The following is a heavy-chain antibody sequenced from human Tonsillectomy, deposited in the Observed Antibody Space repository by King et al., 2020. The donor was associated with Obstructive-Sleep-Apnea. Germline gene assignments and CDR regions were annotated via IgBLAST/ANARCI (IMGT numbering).Heavy chain of an antibody. CDR2: ISAYNGNT. V-gene: IGHV1-18*04. D-gene: IGHD3-3*01. CDR1: GYTFTSYG. J-gene: IGHJ4*02. CDR3: ARVRVGYDFWSGYYADY. Sequence: MQLVQSGAEVKKPGASVKVSCKASGYTFTSYGISWVRQAPGQGLEWMGWISAYNGNTNYAQKVQGRVTMTTDTSTSTAYMELRGLRSDDTAVYYCARVRVGYDFWSGYYADYWGQGTLVTVSS.